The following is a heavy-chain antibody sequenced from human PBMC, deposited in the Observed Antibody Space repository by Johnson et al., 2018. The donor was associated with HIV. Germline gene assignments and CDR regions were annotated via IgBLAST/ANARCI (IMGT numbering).Heavy chain of an antibody. J-gene: IGHJ3*01. CDR1: GFTFSSYA. CDR2: ISYDGSNK. D-gene: IGHD3-3*01. V-gene: IGHV3-30*04. CDR3: AKVRRYDPDGAFDV. Sequence: QVQLVESGGGVVQPGRSLRLSCAASGFTFSSYAMHWVRQAPGKGLEWVAVISYDGSNKYYADSGKGRFTIPRDNSKNTLYLQMNSLRAEDTAVYYCAKVRRYDPDGAFDVWGQGTMVTVSS.